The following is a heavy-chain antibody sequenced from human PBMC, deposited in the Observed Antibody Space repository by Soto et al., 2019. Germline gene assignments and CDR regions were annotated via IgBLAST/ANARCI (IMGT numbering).Heavy chain of an antibody. CDR2: ISGSGGST. CDR1: GFTFSSYA. V-gene: IGHV3-23*01. D-gene: IGHD3-9*01. CDR3: VREGGYFDWLLDYYYYYMDV. J-gene: IGHJ6*03. Sequence: GGSLRLSCAASGFTFSSYAMSWVRQAPGKGLEWVSAISGSGGSTYYADSVKGRFTISRDNSKNTLYLQMNSLRAEDTAVYYCVREGGYFDWLLDYYYYYMDVWGKGTTVTVSS.